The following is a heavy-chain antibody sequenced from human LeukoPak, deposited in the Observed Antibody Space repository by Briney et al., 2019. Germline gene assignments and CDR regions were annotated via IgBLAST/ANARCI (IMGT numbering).Heavy chain of an antibody. V-gene: IGHV4-61*01. CDR1: GDSVSNYLYY. D-gene: IGHD3-22*01. CDR2: IHHTGNT. Sequence: SETLSLTCTVSGDSVSNYLYYWTWIRQPPGKGLEWIGYIHHTGNTNYNPSLKSRVTISVDTSKKQFSLKLSSVTAADTAVYYCVTYYFDSSGPKKNYWGQGTLVTVSS. J-gene: IGHJ4*02. CDR3: VTYYFDSSGPKKNY.